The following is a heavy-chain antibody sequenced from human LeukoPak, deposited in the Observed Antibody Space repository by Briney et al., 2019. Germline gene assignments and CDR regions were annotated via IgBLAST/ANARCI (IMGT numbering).Heavy chain of an antibody. CDR3: ARDRSMTYDY. CDR1: GGSFSGYY. CDR2: INHSGST. V-gene: IGHV4-34*01. J-gene: IGHJ4*02. Sequence: SETLSLTCAVYGGSFSGYYWSWIRQPPGKGLEWIGEINHSGSTNYNPSLKSRVTISVDTSKNQFSPKLSSVTAADTAVYYCARDRSMTYDYWGQGTLVTVSS.